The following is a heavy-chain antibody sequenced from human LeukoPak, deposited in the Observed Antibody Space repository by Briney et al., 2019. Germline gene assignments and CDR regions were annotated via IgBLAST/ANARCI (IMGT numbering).Heavy chain of an antibody. CDR3: ATLGFAAVAVISFDY. CDR1: GYTFTSYG. D-gene: IGHD6-19*01. J-gene: IGHJ4*02. CDR2: ISAYNGNT. Sequence: GASVKVSCKASGYTFTSYGISWVRQAPGQGLEWMGWISAYNGNTHYAQMFQGRVTMTRDTSTSTAYMELRSLRSEDTAVYYCATLGFAAVAVISFDYWGQGTLVTVSS. V-gene: IGHV1-18*01.